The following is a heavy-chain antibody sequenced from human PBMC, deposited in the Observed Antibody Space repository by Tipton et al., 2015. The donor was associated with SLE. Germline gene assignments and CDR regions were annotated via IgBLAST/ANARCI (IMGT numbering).Heavy chain of an antibody. Sequence: TLSLTCTVSGGSISSGGYYWSWIRQPPGKGLEWIGYIYYRGSTHYNPSLKSRVTISVDTSKNQFSLKLSSVTAADTAVYYCARGHYYDSSGYPGAFDIWGQGTMVTVSS. CDR1: GGSISSGGYY. V-gene: IGHV4-61*08. CDR2: IYYRGST. CDR3: ARGHYYDSSGYPGAFDI. J-gene: IGHJ3*02. D-gene: IGHD3-22*01.